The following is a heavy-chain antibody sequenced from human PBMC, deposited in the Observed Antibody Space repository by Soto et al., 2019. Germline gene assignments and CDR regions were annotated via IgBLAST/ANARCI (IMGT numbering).Heavy chain of an antibody. CDR2: IYHSGST. Sequence: QLQLQESGSGLVKPSQTLSLTCAVSGGSISSGGYSWSWIRQPPGKGLEWIGYIYHSGSTYYNPSLKCRVSISVDMSKNQFSLNLSSVTAADTAVYYCASGVVTTLHYWGQGTLVTVSS. D-gene: IGHD2-21*02. V-gene: IGHV4-30-2*01. J-gene: IGHJ4*02. CDR3: ASGVVTTLHY. CDR1: GGSISSGGYS.